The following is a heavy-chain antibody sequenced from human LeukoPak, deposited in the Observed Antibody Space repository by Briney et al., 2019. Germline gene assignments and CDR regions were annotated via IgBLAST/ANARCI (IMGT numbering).Heavy chain of an antibody. J-gene: IGHJ5*02. Sequence: ASVKVSCKASGYTFTGYYMHWVRQAPGQGLEWMGWINPNSGGTNYAQKFQGRVTMTRDTSISTAYMELSRLRSDDTAVYYCARDHYSGSYFINNWFDPWGQGTLVTVSS. CDR2: INPNSGGT. V-gene: IGHV1-2*02. D-gene: IGHD1-26*01. CDR1: GYTFTGYY. CDR3: ARDHYSGSYFINNWFDP.